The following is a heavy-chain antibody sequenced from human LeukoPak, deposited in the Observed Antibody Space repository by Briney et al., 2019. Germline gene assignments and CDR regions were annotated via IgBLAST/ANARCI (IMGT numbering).Heavy chain of an antibody. CDR3: ARVRAQHGGLLGYYGMDV. V-gene: IGHV1-24*01. D-gene: IGHD4-23*01. J-gene: IGHJ6*02. Sequence: ASVKVSCKGSGHTLTELSIHWVRHAPGKGLEWMGGFDPEDGERMYAQRFQGRVTMTEDTSTDTAYMELSSLKSEDTAVYYCARVRAQHGGLLGYYGMDVWGQGTTVTVSS. CDR1: GHTLTELS. CDR2: FDPEDGER.